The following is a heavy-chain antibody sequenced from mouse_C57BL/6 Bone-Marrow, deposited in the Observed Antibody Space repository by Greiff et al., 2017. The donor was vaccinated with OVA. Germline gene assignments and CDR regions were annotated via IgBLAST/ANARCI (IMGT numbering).Heavy chain of an antibody. CDR1: GYTFTDHT. J-gene: IGHJ2*01. CDR3: TRAITTGGVLDY. D-gene: IGHD1-1*01. V-gene: IGHV1-78*01. Sequence: QVQLQQSDAELVKPGASVKISCKASGYTFTDHTIHWMQQRPEQGLEWIGYIYPRDGSTTYTEKFKGKVTFTAANSSSTAYMQLNRLTSKHSAVFIDTRAITTGGVLDYWGQGTTLTVSS. CDR2: IYPRDGST.